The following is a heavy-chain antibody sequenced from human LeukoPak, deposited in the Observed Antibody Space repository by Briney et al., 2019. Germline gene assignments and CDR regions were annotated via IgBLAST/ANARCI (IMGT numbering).Heavy chain of an antibody. CDR2: ISYDGSNK. Sequence: GGSLRLSCAASGFTFSSYSMNWVRQAPGKGLEWVAVISYDGSNKYYADSVKGRFTISRDNSKNTLYLQMNSLRAEDTAVYYCARGNMVRVEGEVYWGQGTLVTVSS. CDR1: GFTFSSYS. V-gene: IGHV3-30*03. CDR3: ARGNMVRVEGEVY. J-gene: IGHJ4*02. D-gene: IGHD3-10*01.